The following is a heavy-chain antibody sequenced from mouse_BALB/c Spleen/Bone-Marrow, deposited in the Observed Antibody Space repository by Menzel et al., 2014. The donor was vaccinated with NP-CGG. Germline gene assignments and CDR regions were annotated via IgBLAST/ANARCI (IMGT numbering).Heavy chain of an antibody. CDR2: IDPYSGGT. Sequence: VQLQQSGPELVKPGASVKVSCKASGYAFISYNMYWVKQSHGKSLEWIGYIDPYSGGTNYNQKFRGKATLTVDKSSNTAYIHLNSLTSEDSAVYFCARELSRAMDYWGQGTSVTVSS. J-gene: IGHJ4*01. CDR1: GYAFISYN. V-gene: IGHV1S135*01. CDR3: ARELSRAMDY. D-gene: IGHD2-12*01.